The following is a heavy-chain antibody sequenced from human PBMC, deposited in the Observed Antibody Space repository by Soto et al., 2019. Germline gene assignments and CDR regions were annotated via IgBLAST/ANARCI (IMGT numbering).Heavy chain of an antibody. D-gene: IGHD1-1*01. CDR1: GGSFSGYY. J-gene: IGHJ6*01. CDR2: INHSGST. V-gene: IGHV4-34*01. CDR3: ARSGLERPIFYYYYGMDV. Sequence: SETLSLTCAVYGGSFSGYYWSWIRQPPWKGLEWIGEINHSGSTNYNPSLKSRVTISVDTSKNQFSLKLSSVTAADTAVYYCARSGLERPIFYYYYGMDVWGQGPTVTVSS.